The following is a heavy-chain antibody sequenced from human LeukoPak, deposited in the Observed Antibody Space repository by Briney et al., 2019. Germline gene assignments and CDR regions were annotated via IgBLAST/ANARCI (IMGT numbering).Heavy chain of an antibody. J-gene: IGHJ4*02. V-gene: IGHV1-46*01. CDR2: INPSGGST. CDR3: ARSIAARLFDY. D-gene: IGHD6-6*01. Sequence: ASVKVSCKASGYTFTGYYMHWVRQAPGQGLEWMGIINPSGGSTSYAQKFQGRVTMTRDTSTSTVYMELSSLRSEDTAVYYCARSIAARLFDYWGQGTLVTVSS. CDR1: GYTFTGYY.